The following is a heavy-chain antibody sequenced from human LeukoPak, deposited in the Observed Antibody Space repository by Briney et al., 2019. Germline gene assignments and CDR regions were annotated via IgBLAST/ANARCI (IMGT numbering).Heavy chain of an antibody. CDR3: AKVRWDNSGWYYLDS. D-gene: IGHD6-19*01. V-gene: IGHV3-48*03. CDR1: GFTFSSYE. J-gene: IGHJ4*02. CDR2: ISSSGSTI. Sequence: GGSLRLSCAASGFTFSSYEMNWVRQAPGKGLEWVSYISSSGSTIYYADSVKGRFTISRDNAKNSLYLQMNNLRAEDTAMYYCAKVRWDNSGWYYLDSWGQGTLVTVSS.